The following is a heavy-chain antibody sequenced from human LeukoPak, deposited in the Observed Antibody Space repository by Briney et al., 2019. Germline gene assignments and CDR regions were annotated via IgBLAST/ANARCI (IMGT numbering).Heavy chain of an antibody. D-gene: IGHD2-21*01. V-gene: IGHV4-39*07. Sequence: SETLSLTCSVSGDSISGSSYYWGWIRQPPGKGLEWIGSIYYSGSTNYNPSLRSRVTMSVDTSKNQFSLKLSSVTAADTAFYYCAREVASLDYWGQGTLVTVSS. CDR2: IYYSGST. CDR3: AREVASLDY. J-gene: IGHJ4*02. CDR1: GDSISGSSYY.